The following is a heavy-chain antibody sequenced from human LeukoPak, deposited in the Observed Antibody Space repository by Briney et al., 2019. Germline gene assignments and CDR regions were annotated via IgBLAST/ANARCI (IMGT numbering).Heavy chain of an antibody. D-gene: IGHD3-10*01. Sequence: ASVKVSCKASGYTFTSYAMHWVRQAPGQRLEWMGWINAGNGNTKYSQKFQGRVTITRDTSASTAYMELSSLRSEDTAVYYCAREFRSGSSYYYYYGMGVWGKGTTVTVSS. J-gene: IGHJ6*04. CDR3: AREFRSGSSYYYYYGMGV. CDR2: INAGNGNT. CDR1: GYTFTSYA. V-gene: IGHV1-3*01.